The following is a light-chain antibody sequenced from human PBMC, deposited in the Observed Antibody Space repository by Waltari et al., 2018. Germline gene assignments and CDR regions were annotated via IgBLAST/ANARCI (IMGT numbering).Light chain of an antibody. CDR2: LDGRGDF. Sequence: QPVLTQLSSASASLGSSVNLTCILSSGHSGFIIAWHQQQPGKAPRYLLKLDGRGDFNKGSGVPVRISGSISGTDRYLTISNLQAEDEADYYCGTWATDRWLFGGGTKLTVL. CDR1: SGHSGFI. V-gene: IGLV4-60*03. CDR3: GTWATDRWL. J-gene: IGLJ3*02.